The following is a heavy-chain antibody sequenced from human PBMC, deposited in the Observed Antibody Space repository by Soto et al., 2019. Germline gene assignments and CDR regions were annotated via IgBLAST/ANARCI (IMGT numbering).Heavy chain of an antibody. Sequence: SGPTLVNPTQTLTLTCSLSGFSLNTRAGSVGWIRQPPGKALEWLALISWDYNKRYRPSLDSRLRIAKYTSGNQVVLTMTNVDPLAPAPYYWAHTDLGESRDSFDFWGLGTLVTVCS. CDR2: ISWDYNK. CDR3: AHTDLGESRDSFDF. CDR1: GFSLNTRAGS. J-gene: IGHJ4*02. D-gene: IGHD2-21*01. V-gene: IGHV2-5*02.